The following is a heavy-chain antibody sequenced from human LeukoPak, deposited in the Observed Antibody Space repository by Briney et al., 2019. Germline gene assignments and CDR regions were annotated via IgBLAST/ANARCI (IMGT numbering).Heavy chain of an antibody. CDR3: ARDFTAAVPAAARRPGYYYYMDV. V-gene: IGHV1-2*02. J-gene: IGHJ6*03. D-gene: IGHD2-2*01. CDR1: GYTFTGYY. Sequence: ASVKVSCKASGYTFTGYYMHWVRQAPGQGLEWMGWINPNSGGTNYAQKFQGRVTMTRDTSISTAYMELSRLRSDDTAVYYCARDFTAAVPAAARRPGYYYYMDVWGKGTTVTVSS. CDR2: INPNSGGT.